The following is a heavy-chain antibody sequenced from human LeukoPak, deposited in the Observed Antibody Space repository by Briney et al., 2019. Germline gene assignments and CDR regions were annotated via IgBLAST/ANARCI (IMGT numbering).Heavy chain of an antibody. CDR3: TRRYNYDSSGYYYVRDAFDI. D-gene: IGHD3-22*01. CDR1: GSTFSNAW. V-gene: IGHV3-49*04. J-gene: IGHJ3*02. CDR2: IRSNAYGGTT. Sequence: GGSLRPSCAASGSTFSNAWMSWVRQAPGKGLEWVGFIRSNAYGGTTKNAASVKGRFTISRDDSRSIAYLQMNSLKTEDTAVYYCTRRYNYDSSGYYYVRDAFDIWGQGTMVTVSS.